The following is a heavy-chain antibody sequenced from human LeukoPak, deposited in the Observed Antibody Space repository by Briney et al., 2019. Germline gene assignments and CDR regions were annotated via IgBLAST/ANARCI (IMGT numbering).Heavy chain of an antibody. J-gene: IGHJ4*02. D-gene: IGHD3-22*01. Sequence: ASVKVSCKASGYTFTSYGISWVRQAPGQGLEWMGWISAYNGNTNYAQKLQGRVTMTTDTSTSTAYMELRSLRSDDTAVYYCARDAAPYYYDSSGYYCLDYWGQGTLVTVSS. CDR1: GYTFTSYG. CDR2: ISAYNGNT. CDR3: ARDAAPYYYDSSGYYCLDY. V-gene: IGHV1-18*01.